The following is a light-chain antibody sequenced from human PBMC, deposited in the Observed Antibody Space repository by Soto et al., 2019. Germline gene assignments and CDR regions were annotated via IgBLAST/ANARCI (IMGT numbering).Light chain of an antibody. Sequence: DIKVTSSPSSLSASVGDRVTITCQASQDINNYLNWYQQKPGKAPELLIYDASRLEVGDPSRFSGNGSGTHFTLSISILQSEDIATYYWQHFADFPFICGQGTRLEIK. CDR1: QDINNY. CDR2: DAS. J-gene: IGKJ5*01. V-gene: IGKV1-33*01. CDR3: QHFADFPFI.